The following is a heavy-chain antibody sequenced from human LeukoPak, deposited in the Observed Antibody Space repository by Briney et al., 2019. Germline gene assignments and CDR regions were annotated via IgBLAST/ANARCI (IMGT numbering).Heavy chain of an antibody. V-gene: IGHV1-69*06. D-gene: IGHD1-26*01. CDR2: IIPIFGTA. CDR3: ARAPILVGATAYLDY. CDR1: GGTFSSYA. Sequence: ASVKVSCKASGGTFSSYAISWVRQAPGQGLEWMGGIIPIFGTATYAQKFQGRVTITADKSTSTAYMELSSLRSEDTAVYYCARAPILVGATAYLDYWGQGTLVTVSS. J-gene: IGHJ4*02.